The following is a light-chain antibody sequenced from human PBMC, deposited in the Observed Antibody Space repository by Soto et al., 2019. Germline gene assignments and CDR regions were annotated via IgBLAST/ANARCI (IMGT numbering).Light chain of an antibody. Sequence: EIVLTQSPGTLSLSPGERATLSCRASQSVSSSYLAWYQQKPGQAPRLLIYGASSRATGIPDRFSGSGSGSHLTLHTNRLAPEDFAVYYCQQHGSSPRTFGQGTQVEIK. CDR3: QQHGSSPRT. CDR2: GAS. J-gene: IGKJ1*01. V-gene: IGKV3-20*01. CDR1: QSVSSSY.